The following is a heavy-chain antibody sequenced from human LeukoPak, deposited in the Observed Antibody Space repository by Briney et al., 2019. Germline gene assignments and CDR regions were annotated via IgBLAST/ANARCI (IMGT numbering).Heavy chain of an antibody. CDR3: ARDGYQSHNWFDP. V-gene: IGHV3-33*01. D-gene: IGHD5-12*01. Sequence: PGGSLRLSCAASGFTFSSYGMHWVRQAPGKGLEWVAVIWYDGSSKYYADSVKGRFTISRDNSKNTLYLQMNSLRAEDTAVYYCARDGYQSHNWFDPWGQGTLVTVSS. CDR2: IWYDGSSK. CDR1: GFTFSSYG. J-gene: IGHJ5*02.